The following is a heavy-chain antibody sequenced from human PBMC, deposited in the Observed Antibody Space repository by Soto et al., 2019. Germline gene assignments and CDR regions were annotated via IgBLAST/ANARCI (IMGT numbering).Heavy chain of an antibody. J-gene: IGHJ6*02. Sequence: PSETLSLTCTVSGGSISSSNYYWGWIRQPPGKGLEWIGSIYYSGSTYYNPSLKSRVTISIDTSKNQFSLKLSSVTAADTAVYYCASPLWERGEYYYYVVDVWGQGTTVTSP. CDR2: IYYSGST. D-gene: IGHD1-26*01. CDR3: ASPLWERGEYYYYVVDV. V-gene: IGHV4-39*01. CDR1: GGSISSSNYY.